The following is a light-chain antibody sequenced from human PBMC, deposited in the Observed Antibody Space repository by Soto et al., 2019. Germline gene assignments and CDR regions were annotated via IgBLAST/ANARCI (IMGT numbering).Light chain of an antibody. CDR1: QSVTSNY. Sequence: EIVLTQSPGTLSLSPGERATLSCRASQSVTSNYLAWYQQKPGQAPRLLIYGASSRATGLPDRLGGSGSGTDFTLTISRLEPEDFAVYYCHQYGSSPGTFGQGTKVEIK. V-gene: IGKV3-20*01. J-gene: IGKJ1*01. CDR2: GAS. CDR3: HQYGSSPGT.